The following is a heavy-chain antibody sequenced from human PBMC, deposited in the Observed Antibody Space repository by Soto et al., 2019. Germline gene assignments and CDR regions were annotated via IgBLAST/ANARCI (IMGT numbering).Heavy chain of an antibody. V-gene: IGHV5-10-1*01. CDR2: IDPRDSYT. CDR1: GYRFSSYW. Sequence: LGESLKISCQGSGYRFSSYWINWVRQMPDKGLEWMGRIDPRDSYTNYSPSFQGHVTISIDKSINTAYLQWSSLKASDTAIYYCVRPYMVAARNSPYYLDLWGQGILVTVSS. D-gene: IGHD2-15*01. CDR3: VRPYMVAARNSPYYLDL. J-gene: IGHJ4*02.